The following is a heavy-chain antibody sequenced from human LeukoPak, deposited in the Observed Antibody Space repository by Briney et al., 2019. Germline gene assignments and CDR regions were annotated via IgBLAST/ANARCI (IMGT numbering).Heavy chain of an antibody. CDR1: GFTFSSYW. Sequence: GGSLRLSCAASGFTFSSYWMSWVRQAPGKWLEWVANINQDGSEKYYVDSVKGRFTISRDNAKNSLYLQMNSLRAEDTAVYFCARGFVYDSSGPYFDYWGQGTLVTVSS. J-gene: IGHJ4*02. V-gene: IGHV3-7*04. CDR3: ARGFVYDSSGPYFDY. D-gene: IGHD3-22*01. CDR2: INQDGSEK.